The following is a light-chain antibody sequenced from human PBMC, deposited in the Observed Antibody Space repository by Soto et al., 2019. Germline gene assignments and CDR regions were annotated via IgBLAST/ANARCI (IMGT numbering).Light chain of an antibody. J-gene: IGKJ4*01. CDR3: QQYNSWPLT. CDR1: QSVRSN. Sequence: EIVMTQSPATLSVSPGERATLSCRASQSVRSNLAWYQQMPGQPPRLLIYSASTRATSIPARFSGSGSGTEFALTVRSLQSEDFAVYYCQQYNSWPLTFGGGTKVEIK. CDR2: SAS. V-gene: IGKV3D-15*01.